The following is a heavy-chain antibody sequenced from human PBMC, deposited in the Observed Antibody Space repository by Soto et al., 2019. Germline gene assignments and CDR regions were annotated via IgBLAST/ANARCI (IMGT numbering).Heavy chain of an antibody. V-gene: IGHV4-59*01. CDR2: IYYSGST. Sequence: SETLSLTCTVSVGSISSYYWSCIRQPPGKGLEWIGYIYYSGSTNYNPSLKSRVTISVDTSKNQFSLKLSSVTAADTAVYYCARVGANTGGEYLGQGTLFTVSS. D-gene: IGHD1-26*01. J-gene: IGHJ4*02. CDR3: ARVGANTGGEY. CDR1: VGSISSYY.